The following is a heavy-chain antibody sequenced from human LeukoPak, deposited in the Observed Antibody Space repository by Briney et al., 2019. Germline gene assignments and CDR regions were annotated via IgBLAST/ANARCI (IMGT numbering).Heavy chain of an antibody. CDR2: ISVSGSII. CDR1: RFTFSSYT. D-gene: IGHD2-15*01. Sequence: PGGSLRLSCAASRFTFSSYTMNWVRQAPGKGLEWVSYISVSGSIIYYTDSVKGRFTISRDNAKNSLYLQMNSLRDEDTAVYYGAACIELEYWGQGTLVTVSS. V-gene: IGHV3-48*02. J-gene: IGHJ4*02. CDR3: AACIELEY.